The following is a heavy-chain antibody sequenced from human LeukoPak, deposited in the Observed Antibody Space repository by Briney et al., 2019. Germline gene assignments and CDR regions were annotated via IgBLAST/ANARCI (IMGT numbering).Heavy chain of an antibody. J-gene: IGHJ6*02. CDR2: IYHSGST. V-gene: IGHV4-4*02. CDR1: GGSISSSNW. Sequence: SETLSLTCAVSGGSISSSNWWSWVRQPPGKGLEWIGEIYHSGSTNYNPSLKSRVTISVDKSKNQFSLKLSSVTAADTAVYYCARSLYSRYCYYGMDVWGQGTTVTVSS. CDR3: ARSLYSRYCYYGMDV. D-gene: IGHD4-11*01.